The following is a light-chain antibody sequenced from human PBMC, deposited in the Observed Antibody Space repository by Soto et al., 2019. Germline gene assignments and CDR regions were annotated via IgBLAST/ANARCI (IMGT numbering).Light chain of an antibody. CDR2: EVT. J-gene: IGLJ2*01. Sequence: QSVLTQPPSASGSPGQSVTISCTGTSSDVGGYKYVSWYQQHPGKAPKLIIYEVTKRPSGVPDRFSGSKSGNTASLTVSGLQAEDEADYYCSSYAGSNNLGVFGGGTKLTVL. CDR1: SSDVGGYKY. CDR3: SSYAGSNNLGV. V-gene: IGLV2-8*01.